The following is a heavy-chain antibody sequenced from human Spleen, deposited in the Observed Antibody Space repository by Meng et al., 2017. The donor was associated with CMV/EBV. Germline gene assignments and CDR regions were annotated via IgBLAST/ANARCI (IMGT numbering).Heavy chain of an antibody. D-gene: IGHD1-26*01. CDR1: GFTFNNYA. J-gene: IGHJ4*02. V-gene: IGHV3-23*03. CDR2: IYSGGVST. Sequence: CAASGFTFNNYAMSWVRQAPGKGLEWVSVIYSGGVSTYYADSVKGRFTISRDDSKNTLYLQMNSLRAEDTAIYYCAKHAAVGAYFDYWGQGTLVTVSS. CDR3: AKHAAVGAYFDY.